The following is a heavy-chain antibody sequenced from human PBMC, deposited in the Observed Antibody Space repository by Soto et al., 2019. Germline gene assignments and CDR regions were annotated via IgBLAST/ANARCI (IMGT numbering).Heavy chain of an antibody. V-gene: IGHV3-15*02. CDR1: GFPFSDAW. CDR2: IKTKSDAETT. Sequence: EVRLVESGGTLVKPGGSLRLSCAASGFPFSDAWMTWVRQAPGKGLEWVGRIKTKSDAETTDYAAPVKGRFTISRDDSKNTLYLQMNSLKTEDTGVYYCSQQYFDYWGQGALVTVSS. CDR3: SQQYFDY. D-gene: IGHD6-13*01. J-gene: IGHJ4*02.